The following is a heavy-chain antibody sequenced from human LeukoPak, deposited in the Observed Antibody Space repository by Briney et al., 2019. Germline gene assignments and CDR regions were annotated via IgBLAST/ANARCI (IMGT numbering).Heavy chain of an antibody. CDR2: ISDTGGIT. CDR1: GFTFSNYV. J-gene: IGHJ4*02. CDR3: ARISYSGSSFDY. D-gene: IGHD1-26*01. V-gene: IGHV3-23*01. Sequence: AGGSLRLSCTASGFTFSNYVMSWVRQAPGKGLEWVSSISDTGGITYYVDSVKGRFTCSRDNSKNTLYLQMNSLRAEDTAVYYCARISYSGSSFDYWGQGTLVTVSS.